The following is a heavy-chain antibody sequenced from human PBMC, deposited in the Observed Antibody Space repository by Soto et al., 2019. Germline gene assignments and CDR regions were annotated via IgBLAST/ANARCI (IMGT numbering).Heavy chain of an antibody. CDR1: GYTFSTYY. J-gene: IGHJ4*02. V-gene: IGHV1-46*01. CDR2: INPSGGST. D-gene: IGHD4-4*01. CDR3: ARYDYNGYYFDY. Sequence: QVQLVQSGAEVKKPGASVKVSCKASGYTFSTYYMHWVRQAPGQGYEWMGIINPSGGSTTYAQKFQGRVTMTRDTSTTTVYMELSSLKSEDTAVYYCARYDYNGYYFDYWGQGPLVTVSS.